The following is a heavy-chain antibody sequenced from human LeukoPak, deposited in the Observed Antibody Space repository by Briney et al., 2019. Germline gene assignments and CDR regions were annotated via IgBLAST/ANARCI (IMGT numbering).Heavy chain of an antibody. Sequence: ASVKVSCKASGGTFSSYAISWVRQAPGQGLEWMGGIIPIFGTANYAQKFQGRVTITADKSTSTAYMELSSLRSEDTAVYYCARDYHDSSGYHYSYYYYYMDVWGKGTTVTVSS. V-gene: IGHV1-69*06. J-gene: IGHJ6*03. D-gene: IGHD3-22*01. CDR1: GGTFSSYA. CDR2: IIPIFGTA. CDR3: ARDYHDSSGYHYSYYYYYMDV.